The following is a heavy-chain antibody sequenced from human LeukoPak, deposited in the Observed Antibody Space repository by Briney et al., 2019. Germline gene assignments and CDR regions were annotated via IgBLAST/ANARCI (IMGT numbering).Heavy chain of an antibody. Sequence: GGSLRLSCAASGFTFSSYEMNWVRQAPGKGLEWVSYISSSGSTIYYADSVKGRFTISRDNSKNTPYLQMSSLTVDDTAVYYCAKARHCSGVTCYGFDYWGQGTLVTVSS. D-gene: IGHD2-15*01. CDR1: GFTFSSYE. J-gene: IGHJ4*02. V-gene: IGHV3-48*03. CDR2: ISSSGSTI. CDR3: AKARHCSGVTCYGFDY.